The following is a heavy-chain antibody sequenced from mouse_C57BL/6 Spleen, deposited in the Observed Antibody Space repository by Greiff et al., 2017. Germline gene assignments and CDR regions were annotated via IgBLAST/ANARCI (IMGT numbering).Heavy chain of an antibody. Sequence: DVKLVESGPGLAKPSQTLSLTCSVTGYSITSDYWNWIRKFPGNKLEYMGYISYSGSTYYNPSLKSRISITRDTSKNQYYLQLNSVTTEDTATYYCARSGHYYGSSWYFDVWGTGTTVTVSS. CDR1: GYSITSDY. J-gene: IGHJ1*03. V-gene: IGHV3-8*01. D-gene: IGHD1-1*01. CDR3: ARSGHYYGSSWYFDV. CDR2: ISYSGST.